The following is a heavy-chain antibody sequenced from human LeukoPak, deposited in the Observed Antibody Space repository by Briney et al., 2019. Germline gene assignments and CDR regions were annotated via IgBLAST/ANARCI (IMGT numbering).Heavy chain of an antibody. D-gene: IGHD3-10*01. Sequence: PGGSLRLSCAASGFTFSSYAMSWVRQAPGKGLEWVSAISGSGGSTYYADSVKGRFTISRDNSKNTLYLQMNSLRTEDTAVYYCARDPVMGSGSYWGWFDPWGQGTLVTVSS. CDR1: GFTFSSYA. V-gene: IGHV3-23*01. CDR2: ISGSGGST. CDR3: ARDPVMGSGSYWGWFDP. J-gene: IGHJ5*02.